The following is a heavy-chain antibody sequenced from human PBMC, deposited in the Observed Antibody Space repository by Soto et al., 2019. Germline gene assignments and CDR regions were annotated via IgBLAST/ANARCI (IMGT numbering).Heavy chain of an antibody. J-gene: IGHJ4*02. CDR3: ARDSWLVTEYYFDY. CDR2: IWYDGSNK. D-gene: IGHD6-19*01. Sequence: SLRLSCAASGFTFSSYGMHWVRQAPGKGLEWVAVIWYDGSNKYYADSVKGRFTISRDNSKNTLYLQMNSLRAEDTAVYYCARDSWLVTEYYFDYWGQGTLVTVSS. CDR1: GFTFSSYG. V-gene: IGHV3-33*01.